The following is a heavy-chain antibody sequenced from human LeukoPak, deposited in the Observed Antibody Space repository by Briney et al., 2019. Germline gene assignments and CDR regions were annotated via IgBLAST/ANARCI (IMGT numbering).Heavy chain of an antibody. D-gene: IGHD2-15*01. CDR2: INHSGST. V-gene: IGHV4-34*01. CDR3: ALVVATTGHWFDP. J-gene: IGHJ5*02. CDR1: GGSFSGYY. Sequence: PSGTLSLTCAVYGGSFSGYYWSWIRQPPGKGLEWIGEINHSGSTNYNPSLKSRVTISVDTSKNQFSLKLSSVTAADTAVYYCALVVATTGHWFDPWGQGTLVTVSS.